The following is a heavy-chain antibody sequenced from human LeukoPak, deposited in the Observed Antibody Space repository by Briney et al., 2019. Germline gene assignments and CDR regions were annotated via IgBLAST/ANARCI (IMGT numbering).Heavy chain of an antibody. J-gene: IGHJ6*03. CDR3: TTRDYSSTSNYYMDV. CDR2: IKSKTDGGTT. Sequence: GGSLRLSCAASGFTFSNAWMSWVRQAPGKGLEWVGRIKSKTDGGTTDYAAPVKGRFTISRDDSKNTLYLQMNSLKTEDTAVYYCTTRDYSSTSNYYMDVWGKGTTVTVSS. D-gene: IGHD6-13*01. CDR1: GFTFSNAW. V-gene: IGHV3-15*01.